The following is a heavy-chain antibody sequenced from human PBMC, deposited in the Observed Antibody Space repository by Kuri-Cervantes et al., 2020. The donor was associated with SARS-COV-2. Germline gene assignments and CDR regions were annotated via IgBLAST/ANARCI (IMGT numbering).Heavy chain of an antibody. CDR2: IRYDGSNK. CDR1: GFTFSSYG. V-gene: IGHV3-30*02. Sequence: GESLKISCAASGFTFSSYGMHWVRQAPGKGLEGVAFIRYDGSNKYYADSVKGRFTISRDNSKNTLYLQMNSLRAEDTAVYYCAKDEDDSSGSLDYWGQGTLVTVSS. J-gene: IGHJ4*02. D-gene: IGHD3-22*01. CDR3: AKDEDDSSGSLDY.